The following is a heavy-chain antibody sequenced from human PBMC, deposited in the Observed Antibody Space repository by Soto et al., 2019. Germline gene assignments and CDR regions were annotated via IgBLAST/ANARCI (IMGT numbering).Heavy chain of an antibody. CDR3: AKVWGEQLGHYYYYGMDV. V-gene: IGHV3-23*01. CDR2: ISGSGGST. J-gene: IGHJ6*02. D-gene: IGHD6-6*01. CDR1: GFTFSSYA. Sequence: EVQLLESGGGLAQPGGSLTLSCAASGFTFSSYAMSWVRQAPGKGLEWVSAISGSGGSTHYADYVKGRFTVSRNNSKNTPYLQMNRLRAEDTAVDYCAKVWGEQLGHYYYYGMDVWGQGTTVTVSS.